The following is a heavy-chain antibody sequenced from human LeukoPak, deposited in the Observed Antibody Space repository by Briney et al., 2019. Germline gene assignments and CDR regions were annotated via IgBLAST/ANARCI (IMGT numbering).Heavy chain of an antibody. D-gene: IGHD1-26*01. V-gene: IGHV4-38-2*02. CDR3: GRVGIDSGSFADFDY. CDR1: GYSLSSDYY. CDR2: IYHSVSA. Sequence: PPETLSLTCTLSGYSLSSDYYWGWIRQPPGMGLEWVASIYHSVSAYYNPSLKSRAPISVDTSKNQFSLKLSSVTAADTAFSYCGRVGIDSGSFADFDYWGQGTLVTVSS. J-gene: IGHJ4*02.